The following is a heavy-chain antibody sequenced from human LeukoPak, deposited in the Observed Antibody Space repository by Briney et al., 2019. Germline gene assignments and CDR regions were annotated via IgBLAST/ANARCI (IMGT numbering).Heavy chain of an antibody. CDR1: GFTFSSYS. CDR3: ARGNGDYVPLDAFDI. D-gene: IGHD4-17*01. J-gene: IGHJ3*02. V-gene: IGHV3-21*01. CDR2: ISSSSSYI. Sequence: GGSLRLSCAASGFTFSSYSMNWVRQAPGKGLEWASSISSSSSYIYYADSVKGRFTISRDNAKNSLYLQMNSLRAEDTAVYYCARGNGDYVPLDAFDIWGQGTMVTVSS.